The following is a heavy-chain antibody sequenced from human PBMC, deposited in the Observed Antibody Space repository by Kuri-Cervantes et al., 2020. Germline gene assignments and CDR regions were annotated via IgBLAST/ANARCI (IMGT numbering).Heavy chain of an antibody. Sequence: GESLKISCAASGFTFSSYGMHWVRQAPGKGLEWVAVIWYDGSNKYYADSVKGRFTISRDNSKNTLYLQMNSLRAEDTAVYYCARDGELLGKDAFDIWGQGTMDTVSS. D-gene: IGHD1-26*01. J-gene: IGHJ3*02. V-gene: IGHV3-33*08. CDR2: IWYDGSNK. CDR1: GFTFSSYG. CDR3: ARDGELLGKDAFDI.